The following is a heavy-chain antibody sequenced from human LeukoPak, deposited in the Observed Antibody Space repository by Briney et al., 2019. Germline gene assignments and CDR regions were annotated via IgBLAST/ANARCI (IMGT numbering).Heavy chain of an antibody. V-gene: IGHV3-30*18. Sequence: TGRSLRLSCAASGFTFSSYGMHWVRQAPGKGLEWVAVISYDGSNKYYADSVKGRFTISRDNSKNTLYLQMNSLRAEDTAVYYCAKEFDDYYGSGSHPFDDWGQGTLVTVSS. CDR3: AKEFDDYYGSGSHPFDD. CDR2: ISYDGSNK. D-gene: IGHD3-10*01. J-gene: IGHJ4*02. CDR1: GFTFSSYG.